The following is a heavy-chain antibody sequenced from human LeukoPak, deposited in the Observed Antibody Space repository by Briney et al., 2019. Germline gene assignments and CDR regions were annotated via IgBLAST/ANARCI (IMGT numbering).Heavy chain of an antibody. D-gene: IGHD3-10*01. CDR2: ITWKSHRT. CDR3: ASEVSYRSLRH. V-gene: IGHV3-43*01. CDR1: GFTFADNT. J-gene: IGHJ4*02. Sequence: GGSLRLSCAASGFTFADNTMHGVRQTPGRGLEWVSFITWKSHRTHYADSVRGRFTVSRDNSKDSKHLEMNSLKTEDTGLYHCASEVSYRSLRHLGQGTLVTVSS.